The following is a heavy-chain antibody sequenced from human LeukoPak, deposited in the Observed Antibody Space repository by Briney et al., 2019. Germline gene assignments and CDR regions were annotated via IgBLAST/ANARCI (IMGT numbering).Heavy chain of an antibody. CDR3: ARAAPAAGSHYLFDS. Sequence: PGGSLRLSSAASGFTFSRFWMTWVRQAPGKGLEWVASIKEDGTEQYYVDSVKGRFTISRDNAKTSLFLKINSLRAEDTAVYFCARAAPAAGSHYLFDSWGQGTLVTVSS. J-gene: IGHJ4*02. D-gene: IGHD6-13*01. V-gene: IGHV3-7*01. CDR1: GFTFSRFW. CDR2: IKEDGTEQ.